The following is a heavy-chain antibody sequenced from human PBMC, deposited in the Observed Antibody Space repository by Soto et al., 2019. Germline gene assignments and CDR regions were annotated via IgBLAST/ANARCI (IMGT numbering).Heavy chain of an antibody. CDR3: AKDRRAGGNSAFYFDF. V-gene: IGHV3-23*01. J-gene: IGHJ5*01. D-gene: IGHD3-16*01. Sequence: GGSLRLSCAASGFKFSSCAMSWVRQAPGKGLEWVSLISATGGGTYYADSVKGRFTISRDNSDNTLYLQVHSLRAEDTAVYYCAKDRRAGGNSAFYFDFWGQGAQVTVS. CDR2: ISATGGGT. CDR1: GFKFSSCA.